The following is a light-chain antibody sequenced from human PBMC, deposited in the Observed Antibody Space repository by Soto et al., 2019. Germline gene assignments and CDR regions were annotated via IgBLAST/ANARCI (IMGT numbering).Light chain of an antibody. CDR2: GAS. CDR3: QQYGSSGT. Sequence: DMVVPRCRAPLSGSLGKKGKLAGSCSQSVSNNYLAWYQQKPGQAPRLLIYGASNRATGIPDRFSGSGSGTNFTLTISRLEPEDFAVYYCQQYGSSGTFGQGTKVDI. CDR1: QSVSNNY. J-gene: IGKJ1*01. V-gene: IGKV3-20*01.